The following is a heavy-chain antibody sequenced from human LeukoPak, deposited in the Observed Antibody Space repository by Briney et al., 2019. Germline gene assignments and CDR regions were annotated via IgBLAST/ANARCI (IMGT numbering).Heavy chain of an antibody. CDR1: GFTFSSYA. CDR2: ISGSGGST. D-gene: IGHD3-16*01. V-gene: IGHV3-23*01. CDR3: GRGHWGIDY. J-gene: IGHJ4*02. Sequence: PGGSLRLSCAASGFTFSSYAMSWVRQAPGKGLEWVSGISGSGGSTYYADSVKGRFTISRDNAKNSVYLQMNSLRAEDTAVFYCGRGHWGIDYWGQGTLVTVSS.